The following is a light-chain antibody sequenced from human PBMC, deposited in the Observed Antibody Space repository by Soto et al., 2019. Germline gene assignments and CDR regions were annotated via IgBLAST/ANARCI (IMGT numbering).Light chain of an antibody. J-gene: IGLJ1*01. CDR3: CSYAGSDSYV. Sequence: QSALTQPPSASGSPGQSVTISCTGTSSDVGGYSYVSWYQQHPGKAPKLTIYEVSKRPSGVPDRFSGSKSGNTASLTVSGLQAEDEADYYCCSYAGSDSYVFGSGTKLTVL. CDR1: SSDVGGYSY. CDR2: EVS. V-gene: IGLV2-8*01.